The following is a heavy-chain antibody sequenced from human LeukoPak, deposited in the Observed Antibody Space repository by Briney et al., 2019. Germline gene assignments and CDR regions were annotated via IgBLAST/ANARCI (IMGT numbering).Heavy chain of an antibody. CDR3: AKSAIPAGLTPDY. CDR1: GGTFSSYA. V-gene: IGHV1-69*13. Sequence: GASVKVSCKASGGTFSSYAISWVRQAPGQGLEWMGGIIPIFGTANYAQKFQGRVTITADESTSTAYMELSSLRSEDTAVYYCAKSAIPAGLTPDYWGQGTLVTVSS. CDR2: IIPIFGTA. J-gene: IGHJ4*02. D-gene: IGHD2-2*01.